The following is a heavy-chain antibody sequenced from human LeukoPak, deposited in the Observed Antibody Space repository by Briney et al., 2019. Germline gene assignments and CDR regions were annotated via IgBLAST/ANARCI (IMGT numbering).Heavy chain of an antibody. J-gene: IGHJ6*02. V-gene: IGHV1-3*01. D-gene: IGHD2-2*01. CDR3: ARGYCSSTSCCMDV. CDR1: GYTFTSYA. Sequence: ASVKVSCKASGYTFTSYAMHWVRQAPGQRLEWMGWINAGNGNIKYSQKFQGRVPITGDTSASTAYMELSSLRSEDTAVYYCARGYCSSTSCCMDVWGQGTTVTISS. CDR2: INAGNGNI.